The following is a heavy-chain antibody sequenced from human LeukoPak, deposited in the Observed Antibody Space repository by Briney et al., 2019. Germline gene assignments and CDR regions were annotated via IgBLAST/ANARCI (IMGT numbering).Heavy chain of an antibody. Sequence: ASVKVSCKASGYTFIAYHLHWLRQAPGRGLEWMGRINPNNGVTAYAPKFQGRVTMTRGTSIDTAYMDLSGLRSDDTAVYYCARVQYGGDPLPFGLWGQGTMVTVSS. V-gene: IGHV1-2*06. CDR3: ARVQYGGDPLPFGL. J-gene: IGHJ3*01. CDR2: INPNNGVT. D-gene: IGHD2-21*02. CDR1: GYTFIAYH.